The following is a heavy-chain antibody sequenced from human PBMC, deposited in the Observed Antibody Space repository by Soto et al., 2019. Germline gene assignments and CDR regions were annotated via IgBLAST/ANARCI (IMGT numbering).Heavy chain of an antibody. V-gene: IGHV4-39*02. CDR3: ARDLYGISGAHNWFDP. D-gene: IGHD1-20*01. CDR2: IYYSGST. Sequence: TLSLTCTVSGGSISSSSYYWGWIRQPPGKGLEWIGRIYYSGSTYYNPSLKSRVTISVDTSKNQFSLKLSSVTAADTAVYFCARDLYGISGAHNWFDPWGQGTLVAVSS. J-gene: IGHJ5*02. CDR1: GGSISSSSYY.